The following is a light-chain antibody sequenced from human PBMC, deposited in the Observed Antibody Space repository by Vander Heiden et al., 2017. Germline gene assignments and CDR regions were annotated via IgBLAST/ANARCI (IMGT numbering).Light chain of an antibody. Sequence: DIALTPPPGTLSLSPGERATLSCRASQSVSSSYLAWYQQKPGQAPRLLIYGASSRATGIPDRFSGSGSGTDFTLTISRLEPEDFAVYYCQQDGSSPRTFGQGTKVEIK. CDR2: GAS. CDR3: QQDGSSPRT. J-gene: IGKJ1*01. V-gene: IGKV3-20*01. CDR1: QSVSSSY.